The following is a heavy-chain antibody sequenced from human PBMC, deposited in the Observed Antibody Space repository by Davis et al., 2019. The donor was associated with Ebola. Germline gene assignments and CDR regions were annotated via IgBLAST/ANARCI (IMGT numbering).Heavy chain of an antibody. CDR3: AELHSSSSHI. CDR2: VSISGRDT. J-gene: IGHJ4*02. CDR1: GFPFSAYA. Sequence: PGGSLRLSCAASGFPFSAYAMSWVRQPPGEGLQWVSTVSISGRDTYYIDSVRGRFTISRDNSTNTLYLQMNSLRAEDTALYYCAELHSSSSHIWGQGTLVTVSS. D-gene: IGHD6-6*01. V-gene: IGHV3-23*01.